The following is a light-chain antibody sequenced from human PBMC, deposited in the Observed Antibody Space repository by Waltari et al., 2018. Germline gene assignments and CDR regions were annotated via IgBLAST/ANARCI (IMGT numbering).Light chain of an antibody. CDR1: RSVSGDY. CDR2: SSS. CDR3: HQYGNSPFT. Sequence: EVVLTQSPGTLSLSPGERATLSCGASRSVSGDYLAWYQQKPGQAPRLLLHSSSSRATGVPDRFSGSGSGTDFTLTISRLEPEDFAVYYCHQYGNSPFTFGPGTKVDIK. J-gene: IGKJ3*01. V-gene: IGKV3-20*01.